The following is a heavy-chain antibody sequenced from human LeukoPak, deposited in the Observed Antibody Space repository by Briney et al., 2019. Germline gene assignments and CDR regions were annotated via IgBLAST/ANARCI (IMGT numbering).Heavy chain of an antibody. J-gene: IGHJ4*02. D-gene: IGHD5-24*01. V-gene: IGHV5-51*01. Sequence: EESLKISCKGSGYNFTSYWIGWVRQIPGKGLEWMGIIYPDDSDTRYSQSFQGQVTISADKSISTAYLQWSSLKASDTAMYYCARPRDGYNPFFDYWGQGTLVTVSS. CDR1: GYNFTSYW. CDR2: IYPDDSDT. CDR3: ARPRDGYNPFFDY.